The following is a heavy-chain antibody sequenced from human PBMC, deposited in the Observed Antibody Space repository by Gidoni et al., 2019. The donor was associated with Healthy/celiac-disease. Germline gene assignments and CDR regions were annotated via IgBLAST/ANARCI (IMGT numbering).Heavy chain of an antibody. CDR3: ARDQYYDFWSGYYKRHNWFDP. CDR1: GYTFTSYA. J-gene: IGHJ5*02. V-gene: IGHV1-3*01. Sequence: EVKKPGASVKVSCKASGYTFTSYAMHWVRQAPGQRLEWMGWINAGNGNTKYSQKFQGRVTITRDTSASTAYMELSSLRSEDTAVYYCARDQYYDFWSGYYKRHNWFDPWGQGTLVTVSS. CDR2: INAGNGNT. D-gene: IGHD3-3*01.